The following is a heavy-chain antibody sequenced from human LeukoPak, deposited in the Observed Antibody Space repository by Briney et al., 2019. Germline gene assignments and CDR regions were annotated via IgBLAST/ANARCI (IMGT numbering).Heavy chain of an antibody. J-gene: IGHJ5*02. CDR1: GYTFTGYY. CDR3: AREIGSAGGWFDP. CDR2: INPNSGGT. Sequence: ASVKVSCKASGYTFTGYYMHWVRQAPRQGLEWMGWINPNSGGTNYAQKFQGRVTMTRDTSISTAYMELSRLGSDDTAVYYCAREIGSAGGWFDPWGQGTLVTVSS. V-gene: IGHV1-2*02.